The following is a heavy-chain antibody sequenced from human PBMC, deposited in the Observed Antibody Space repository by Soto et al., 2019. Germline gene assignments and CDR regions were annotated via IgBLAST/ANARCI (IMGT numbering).Heavy chain of an antibody. D-gene: IGHD2-15*01. CDR2: IIPIFGTA. V-gene: IGHV1-69*12. CDR3: ARERYCSGGSCPYYYYGMDV. J-gene: IGHJ6*02. CDR1: GGTFSSYA. Sequence: QVQLVQSGAEVKKPGSSVKVSCKASGGTFSSYAISWVRQAPGQGLEWMGGIIPIFGTANYAQKFQGRVTITAAESTSTAYMELSSLRSEDTAVYYCARERYCSGGSCPYYYYGMDVWGQGTTVTVSS.